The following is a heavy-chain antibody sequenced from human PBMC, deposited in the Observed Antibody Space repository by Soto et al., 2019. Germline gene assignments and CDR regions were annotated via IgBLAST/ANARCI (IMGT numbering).Heavy chain of an antibody. D-gene: IGHD6-6*01. CDR3: ARDVLGSSSQYMDV. CDR1: GFTFSSYW. V-gene: IGHV3-7*01. J-gene: IGHJ6*03. Sequence: GGSLRLSCAASGFTFSSYWMSWVRQAPGKGLEWVANIKQDGSEKYYVDSVKGRFTISRDNAKNSLYLQMNSLRAEDTAVYYCARDVLGSSSQYMDVWGKGTTVTVSS. CDR2: IKQDGSEK.